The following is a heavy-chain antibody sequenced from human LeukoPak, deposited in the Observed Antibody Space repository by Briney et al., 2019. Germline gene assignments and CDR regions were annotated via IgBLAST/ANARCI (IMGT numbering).Heavy chain of an antibody. V-gene: IGHV3-23*01. J-gene: IGHJ4*02. D-gene: IGHD2-8*01. CDR2: ISGSGGST. Sequence: GGSLRLSCAASGFTFSSYAMSWVRQAPGKGLEWVSAISGSGGSTYYADSVEGRSTISRDNSKNTLYLQMNSLRAEDTAVYYCAKVYCTNGVCYFFDYWGQGTLVTVSS. CDR1: GFTFSSYA. CDR3: AKVYCTNGVCYFFDY.